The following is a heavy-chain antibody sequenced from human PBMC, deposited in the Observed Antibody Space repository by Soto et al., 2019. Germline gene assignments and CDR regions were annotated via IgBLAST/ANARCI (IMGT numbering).Heavy chain of an antibody. CDR1: GGSISSYY. Sequence: SETLSLTCTVSGGSISSYYWSWIRQPPGKGLEWIGYIYYSGSTNYNPSLKSRVTISVDTSKNLFSLKLGSVTAADTAVYYCARATCSSTSCYGWLVWFDPWGQGTLVTVSS. V-gene: IGHV4-59*01. CDR2: IYYSGST. D-gene: IGHD2-2*01. CDR3: ARATCSSTSCYGWLVWFDP. J-gene: IGHJ5*02.